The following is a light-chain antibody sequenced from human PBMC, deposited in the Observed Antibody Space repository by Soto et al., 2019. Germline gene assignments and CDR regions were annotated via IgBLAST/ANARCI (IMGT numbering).Light chain of an antibody. J-gene: IGLJ1*01. V-gene: IGLV2-14*01. CDR2: EVN. CDR3: FSFTTTSTHV. Sequence: QSVLTQSASVSGSPGQSITISCTGTSSDAGNYNCVPWYQQHPGKVPKLMIYEVNNRPSGVSNRFSDSKSGDTASLTISGLQAEDEDDYFCFSFTTTSTHVFGTGTKVTVL. CDR1: SSDAGNYNC.